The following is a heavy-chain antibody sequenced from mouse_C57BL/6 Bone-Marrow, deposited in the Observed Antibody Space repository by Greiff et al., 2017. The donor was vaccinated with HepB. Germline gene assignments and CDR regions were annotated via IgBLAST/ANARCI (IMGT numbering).Heavy chain of an antibody. CDR3: ARNWDGSYAMDY. D-gene: IGHD4-1*01. Sequence: EVHLVESGGGLVQPGGSLKLSCAASGFTFSDYYMYWVRQTPEKRLEWVAYISNGGGSTYYPDTVKGRFTISRDNAKNTLYLQMSRLKSEDTAMYYCARNWDGSYAMDYWGQGTSVTVSS. CDR2: ISNGGGST. J-gene: IGHJ4*01. CDR1: GFTFSDYY. V-gene: IGHV5-12*01.